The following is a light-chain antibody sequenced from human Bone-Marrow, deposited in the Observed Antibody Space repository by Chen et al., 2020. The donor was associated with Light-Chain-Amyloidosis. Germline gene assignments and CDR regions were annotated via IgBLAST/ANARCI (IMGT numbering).Light chain of an antibody. Sequence: QSALTQPASVSGSPGQSLTISCTGTRSDVGGDNHVSWYQKHPDKAPKLMIYEVTNRPSWVPDRFSGSKSDNTASLTISGLQTEDEADYFCSSYTITNTLVFGSGTRVTVL. CDR2: EVT. V-gene: IGLV2-14*01. CDR3: SSYTITNTLV. CDR1: RSDVGGDNH. J-gene: IGLJ1*01.